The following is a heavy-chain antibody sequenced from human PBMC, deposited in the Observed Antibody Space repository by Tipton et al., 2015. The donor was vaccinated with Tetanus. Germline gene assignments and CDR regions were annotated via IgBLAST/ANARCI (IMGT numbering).Heavy chain of an antibody. CDR1: GGSFSGYY. CDR2: INHSGST. CDR3: ARGQRLGGAVYFDP. V-gene: IGHV4-34*01. Sequence: GLVKPSETLSLTCAVYGGSFSGYYWTWIRQPPGKELEWIGEINHSGSTNYNPSLKSRVTISVDTSRNQFSLKLSSVTAADTAFYYCARGQRLGGAVYFDPWGQGTLVPVSS. J-gene: IGHJ5*02. D-gene: IGHD3-16*01.